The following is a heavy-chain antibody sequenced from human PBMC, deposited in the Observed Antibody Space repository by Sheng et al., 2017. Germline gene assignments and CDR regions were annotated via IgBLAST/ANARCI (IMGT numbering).Heavy chain of an antibody. V-gene: IGHV4-34*01. CDR2: INHGGST. CDR1: GGSFSDYY. CDR3: ARRTRVGYFMDV. Sequence: QVQLQQWGAGLLKPSETLSLTCAVYGGSFSDYYWSWIRQPPGKGLEWIGEINHGGSTDYNPSLKSRVTISVDTSKNQFSLKLSSVTAADTAVYYCARRTRVGYFMDVVGPRDHGH. J-gene: IGHJ6*03.